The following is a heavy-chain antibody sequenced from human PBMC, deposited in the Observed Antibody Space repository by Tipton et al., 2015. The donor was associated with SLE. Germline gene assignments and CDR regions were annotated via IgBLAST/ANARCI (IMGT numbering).Heavy chain of an antibody. J-gene: IGHJ4*02. CDR3: ASQDSSSSHGDY. CDR2: IYYSGST. D-gene: IGHD6-13*01. Sequence: TLSLTCTVSGGSISSYYWSWIRQPPGKGLEWIGYIYYSGSTNYNPSLKSRVTISVDTSKNQFSLKLSSVTAADTAVYYCASQDSSSSHGDYWGQGTLVTVSS. CDR1: GGSISSYY. V-gene: IGHV4-59*01.